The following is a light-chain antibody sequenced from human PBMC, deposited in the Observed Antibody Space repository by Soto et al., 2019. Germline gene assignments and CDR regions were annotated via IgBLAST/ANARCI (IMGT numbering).Light chain of an antibody. V-gene: IGKV1-9*01. Sequence: DIQLTQSPSFLSASVGDRVTLTCRASQGVGSHLVWYQQKPGRAPKLLIHAASTLQSGVPSRFSGSGSGTEFTLTISSLQPEDFATYYCQQLNSFPLTFGGGTKVDIK. CDR2: AAS. J-gene: IGKJ4*01. CDR3: QQLNSFPLT. CDR1: QGVGSH.